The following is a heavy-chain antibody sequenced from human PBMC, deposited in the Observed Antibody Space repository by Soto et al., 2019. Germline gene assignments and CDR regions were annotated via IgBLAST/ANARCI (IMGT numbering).Heavy chain of an antibody. CDR1: GYTFTGYY. CDR2: INPNSGGT. Sequence: GAAVKVSCKASGYTFTGYYMHWVRQAPGQGLEWMGWINPNSGGTNYAQKFQGRVTMTRDTSISTAYMELSRLRSDDTAVYYCARDMTRRPYCRGGSCYANYHYYRISVWGQRTRVAVSS. V-gene: IGHV1-2*02. CDR3: ARDMTRRPYCRGGSCYANYHYYRISV. D-gene: IGHD2-15*01. J-gene: IGHJ6*02.